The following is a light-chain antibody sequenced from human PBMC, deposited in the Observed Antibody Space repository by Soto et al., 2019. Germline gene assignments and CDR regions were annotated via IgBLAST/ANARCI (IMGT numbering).Light chain of an antibody. CDR3: QQYGSSPRT. CDR2: DAS. CDR1: QSVRSNH. Sequence: EIVLTQSPGILSLSPGERATLSSRASQSVRSNHLAWYQQKPGQAPRLLIYDASSRATGIPDRFSGSGSGTDFTLTISRLEPEDFAVYYCQQYGSSPRTFGRGTKLEI. V-gene: IGKV3-20*01. J-gene: IGKJ2*01.